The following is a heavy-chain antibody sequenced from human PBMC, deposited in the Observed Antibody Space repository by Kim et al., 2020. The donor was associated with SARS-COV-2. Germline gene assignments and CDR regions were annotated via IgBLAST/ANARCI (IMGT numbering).Heavy chain of an antibody. J-gene: IGHJ4*01. D-gene: IGHD6-13*01. V-gene: IGHV4-61*01. CDR3: ARAGSSISWYYFDY. CDR2: VYYNGRT. CDR1: GGSVTSVSYY. Sequence: SETLSLTCTVSGGSVTSVSYYWSWIRQPPGKGLEWIGYVYYNGRTNYNPSLKSRVTVSVDTSKNQFSLELSSVTAADTAVYYCARAGSSISWYYFDYWGHGTLVTVSS.